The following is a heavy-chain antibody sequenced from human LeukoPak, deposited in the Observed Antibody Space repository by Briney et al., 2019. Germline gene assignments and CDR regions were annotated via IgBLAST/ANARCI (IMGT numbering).Heavy chain of an antibody. J-gene: IGHJ4*02. D-gene: IGHD4-23*01. V-gene: IGHV5-10-1*01. CDR3: ARHGTNSFRSIDY. CDR2: IDPSDSYT. Sequence: GESLKISCKGSGYSFTSYWISWLGRLPGKGLEGMGRIDPSDSYTKYSPSFQGHVTISGDESISTAYLQWSSLKASDTAMYYCARHGTNSFRSIDYWGRGTLVTVSS. CDR1: GYSFTSYW.